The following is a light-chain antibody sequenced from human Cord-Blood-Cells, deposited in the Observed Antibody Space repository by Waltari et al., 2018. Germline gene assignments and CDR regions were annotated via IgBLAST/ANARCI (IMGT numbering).Light chain of an antibody. CDR1: RSNIGSNY. Sequence: QSVLTQPPSASGTPGQRVTISCSGRRSNIGSNYVYWYQQLPGTAPKLRIYRNNQRPLWGPRRCSCSKSGTSAALAISGLRSEDEADYYCAAWDDSLSGVVFGGGTKLTVL. CDR2: RNN. CDR3: AAWDDSLSGVV. V-gene: IGLV1-47*01. J-gene: IGLJ2*01.